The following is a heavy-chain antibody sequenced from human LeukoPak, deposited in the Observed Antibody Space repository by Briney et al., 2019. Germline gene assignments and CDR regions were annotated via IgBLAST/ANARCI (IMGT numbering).Heavy chain of an antibody. Sequence: SVKVSCKASGGTFSSYAISWVRQAPGQGLEGMGRIIPILGIANYAQKFQGRVTITADKSTSTAYMELSSLRSEDTAVYYCAREEFCGGDCYFFDYWGQGTLVTVSS. CDR3: AREEFCGGDCYFFDY. D-gene: IGHD2-21*02. CDR2: IIPILGIA. V-gene: IGHV1-69*04. J-gene: IGHJ4*02. CDR1: GGTFSSYA.